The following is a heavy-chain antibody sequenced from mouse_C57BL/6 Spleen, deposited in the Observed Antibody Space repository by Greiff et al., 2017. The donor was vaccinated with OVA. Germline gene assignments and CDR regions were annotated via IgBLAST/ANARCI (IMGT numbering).Heavy chain of an antibody. V-gene: IGHV1-69*01. Sequence: QVQLQQPGAELVMPGASVKLSCKASGYTFTSYWMHWVKQRPGQGLEWIGEIDPSDSYTNYNQKFKGKSTLTVAKSSSTAYMQLSSLTSEDSAVYYCARAPSYYYGSSYPLDDWGQGTTLTVSS. J-gene: IGHJ2*01. D-gene: IGHD1-1*01. CDR1: GYTFTSYW. CDR2: IDPSDSYT. CDR3: ARAPSYYYGSSYPLDD.